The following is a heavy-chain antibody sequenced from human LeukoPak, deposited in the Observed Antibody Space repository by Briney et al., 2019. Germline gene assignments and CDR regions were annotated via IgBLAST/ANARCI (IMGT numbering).Heavy chain of an antibody. D-gene: IGHD3-9*01. J-gene: IGHJ4*02. CDR2: VFYNGAT. CDR1: GGSISSTAYY. CDR3: ARLRYFDWLIDY. Sequence: SETLSLTCTVSGGSISSTAYYWGWVRQPPGKGLEWIATVFYNGATQYNPSLKSRATISVDTSKNQFSLKLSSVTAADTAVYYCARLRYFDWLIDYWGQGTLVTVSS. V-gene: IGHV4-39*07.